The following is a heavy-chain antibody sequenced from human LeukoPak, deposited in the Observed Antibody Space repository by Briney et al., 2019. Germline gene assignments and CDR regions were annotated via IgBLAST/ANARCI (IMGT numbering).Heavy chain of an antibody. CDR1: GFTFSSYG. J-gene: IGHJ3*02. CDR2: IRYDGSNK. CDR3: AKGVRGSYYDDAFDI. Sequence: PGGSLRLSCAASGFTFSSYGMHWVRQAPGKGLEWVAFIRYDGSNKYYADSVKGRFTISRDNSKNTLYLQMNSLRAEDTAVYYCAKGVRGSYYDDAFDIWGQGTMVIVSS. D-gene: IGHD1-26*01. V-gene: IGHV3-30*02.